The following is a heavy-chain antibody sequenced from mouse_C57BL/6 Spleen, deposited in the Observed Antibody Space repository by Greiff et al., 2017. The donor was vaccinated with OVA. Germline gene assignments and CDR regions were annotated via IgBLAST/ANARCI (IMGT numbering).Heavy chain of an antibody. D-gene: IGHD2-4*01. CDR3: ARGDYDDDGFAY. CDR2: ISYSGST. J-gene: IGHJ3*01. Sequence: EVKLVESGPGMVKPSQSLSLTCTVTGYSITSGYDWHWIRHFPGNKLEWMGYISYSGSTNYNPSLKSRISITHDTSKNHFFLKLNSVTTEDTATYYCARGDYDDDGFAYWGQGTLVTVSA. V-gene: IGHV3-1*01. CDR1: GYSITSGYD.